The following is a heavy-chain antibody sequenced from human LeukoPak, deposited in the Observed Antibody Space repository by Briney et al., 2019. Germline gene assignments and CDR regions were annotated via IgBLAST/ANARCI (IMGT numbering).Heavy chain of an antibody. CDR2: ISGDGGST. J-gene: IGHJ4*02. CDR1: GVTFDDYA. CDR3: ANLDSSGYFPFY. Sequence: GGSLRLSCAASGVTFDDYAMHWVRQAPGKGLEWVSLISGDGGSTYYADSVKGRFTISRDNSKNSLYLQMNSLRTEDTALYYCANLDSSGYFPFYWGQGTLVTVSS. D-gene: IGHD3-22*01. V-gene: IGHV3-43*02.